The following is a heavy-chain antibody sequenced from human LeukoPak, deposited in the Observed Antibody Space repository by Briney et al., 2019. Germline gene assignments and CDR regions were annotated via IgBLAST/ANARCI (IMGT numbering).Heavy chain of an antibody. CDR2: ISGSGGGT. J-gene: IGHJ4*02. V-gene: IGHV3-23*01. CDR3: ASTGGHSSGYYYPGY. CDR1: GFTFSSYA. D-gene: IGHD3-22*01. Sequence: GGSLRLSCAASGFTFSSYAMSWVRQAPGKGLEWVSAISGSGGGTYYADSVKGRFTISRDNSKNTLYLQMNSLRAEDTAVYYCASTGGHSSGYYYPGYWGQGTLVTVSS.